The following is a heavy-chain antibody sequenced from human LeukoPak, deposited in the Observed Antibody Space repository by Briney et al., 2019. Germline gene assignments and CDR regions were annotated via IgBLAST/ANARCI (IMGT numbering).Heavy chain of an antibody. Sequence: GGSLSLSCAASGFTFSSYGMSWARVAPGKGLEWVSDISGSGGSTYYADSVKGRFHISRENSKNTLYLQMNGLRAAHTAVYYCVGDDYSYCLDVWGQGTLVTVSS. V-gene: IGHV3-23*01. CDR2: ISGSGGST. J-gene: IGHJ4*02. CDR1: GFTFSSYG. CDR3: VGDDYSYCLDV. D-gene: IGHD2-21*01.